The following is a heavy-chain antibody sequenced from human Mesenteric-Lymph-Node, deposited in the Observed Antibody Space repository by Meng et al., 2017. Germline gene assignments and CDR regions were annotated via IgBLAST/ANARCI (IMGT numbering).Heavy chain of an antibody. J-gene: IGHJ4*02. V-gene: IGHV3-15*02. CDR1: GFTFSNAW. CDR3: KTGRGDY. Sequence: LVELGGALVRPGDSLRLSCAAPGFTFSNAWMNWVRRAPGKGLEWVGKIKSKTDGGTTDYAAPAKGRFAISRDDSKNTVYLQMNSLKTEDTAVHYCKTGRGDYWGQGILVTVSS. CDR2: IKSKTDGGTT.